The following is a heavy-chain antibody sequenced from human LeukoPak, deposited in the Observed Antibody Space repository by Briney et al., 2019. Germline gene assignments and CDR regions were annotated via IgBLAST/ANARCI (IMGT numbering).Heavy chain of an antibody. Sequence: PGRSLRLSCAATGFTFKDYGMHWVRQPPGKGLEWVSSINWNGGGTDYADSVKGRFTISRYNAKNSLYLQLSSLRPEDTALYYCAKHMRATNTYSFFGLDVWGQGTTVTVSS. J-gene: IGHJ6*02. V-gene: IGHV3-9*01. D-gene: IGHD1-26*01. CDR1: GFTFKDYG. CDR3: AKHMRATNTYSFFGLDV. CDR2: INWNGGGT.